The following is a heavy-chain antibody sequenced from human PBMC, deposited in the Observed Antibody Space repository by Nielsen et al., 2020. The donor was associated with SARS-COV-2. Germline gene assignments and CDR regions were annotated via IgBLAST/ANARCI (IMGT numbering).Heavy chain of an antibody. V-gene: IGHV3-11*05. D-gene: IGHD6-13*01. Sequence: GESLKISCAASGFTFSDYYMSWIRQAPGKGLEWVSYISSSSSNTNYADSVKGRFTISRDNAKNSLYLQMNSLRAEDTAVYYCARDLDGRSSNIYYYYGMDVWGQGTTVTVSS. CDR3: ARDLDGRSSNIYYYYGMDV. CDR2: ISSSSSNT. CDR1: GFTFSDYY. J-gene: IGHJ6*02.